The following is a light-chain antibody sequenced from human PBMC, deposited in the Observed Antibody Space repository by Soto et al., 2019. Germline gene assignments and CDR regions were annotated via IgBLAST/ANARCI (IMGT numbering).Light chain of an antibody. Sequence: LLTQSPSSLAASVGDRVTITCRASQGISAYLNWYQQKPGKAPQLLIFAASTLQHGVPSRFSGSGSGTDFTIAISNLQPEDFATYYCHQTYSGRSFGPGTKVEVK. V-gene: IGKV1-39*01. CDR2: AAS. CDR3: HQTYSGRS. J-gene: IGKJ1*01. CDR1: QGISAY.